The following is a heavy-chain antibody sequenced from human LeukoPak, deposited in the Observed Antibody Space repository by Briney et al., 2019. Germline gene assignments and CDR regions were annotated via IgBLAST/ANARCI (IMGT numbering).Heavy chain of an antibody. J-gene: IGHJ3*02. D-gene: IGHD2-2*01. CDR3: ARERVPAALHAFDI. CDR2: IYYSGST. Sequence: PSETLSLTCTVSGGSISSYYWSWIRQPPGKGLEWIGYIYYSGSTNYNPSLKGRVTISVDTSKNQFSLKLSSVTAADTAVYYCARERVPAALHAFDIWGQGTMVTVSS. V-gene: IGHV4-59*08. CDR1: GGSISSYY.